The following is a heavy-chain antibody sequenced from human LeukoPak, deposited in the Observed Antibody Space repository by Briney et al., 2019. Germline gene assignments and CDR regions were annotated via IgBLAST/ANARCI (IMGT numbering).Heavy chain of an antibody. CDR3: ARDPSGSYDFDY. CDR1: GYTFTSYG. V-gene: IGHV1-18*01. J-gene: IGHJ4*02. D-gene: IGHD1-26*01. Sequence: ASVKVSCKPSGYTFTSYGISWVRQAPGQGLEWMGWICTDNGNTKYAQKVQGRVTMTTDTSTSTAYMELRSLRTDDTAVYYCARDPSGSYDFDYWGQGTLVTVSS. CDR2: ICTDNGNT.